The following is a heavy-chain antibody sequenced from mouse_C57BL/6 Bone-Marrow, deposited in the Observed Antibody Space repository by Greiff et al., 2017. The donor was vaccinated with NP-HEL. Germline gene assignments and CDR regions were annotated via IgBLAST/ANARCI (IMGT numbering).Heavy chain of an antibody. CDR2: ISSGSSTI. V-gene: IGHV5-17*01. D-gene: IGHD2-2*01. CDR3: AKVYYGYDEAMGY. Sequence: EVKLVESGGGLVKPGGSLKLSCAASGFTFSDYGMHWVRQAPEKGLEWVAYISSGSSTIYYADTVKGRFTISRDNAKNTLFLQMTSLRSEDTAVYYCAKVYYGYDEAMGYWGQGTSVTVSS. J-gene: IGHJ4*01. CDR1: GFTFSDYG.